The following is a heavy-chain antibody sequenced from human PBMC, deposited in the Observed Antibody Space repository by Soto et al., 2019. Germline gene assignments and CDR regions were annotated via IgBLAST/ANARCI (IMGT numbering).Heavy chain of an antibody. CDR2: INHSGST. J-gene: IGHJ5*02. D-gene: IGHD2-15*01. V-gene: IGHV4-34*01. CDR3: ARELGYCSGGSCYFVWFDP. Sequence: SETLSLTCAVYGGSFSGYYWSWIRQPPGKGLEWIGEINHSGSTNYNPSLKSRVTISVDTSKNQFSLKLSSVTAADTAVYYCARELGYCSGGSCYFVWFDPWGQGTLVTVSS. CDR1: GGSFSGYY.